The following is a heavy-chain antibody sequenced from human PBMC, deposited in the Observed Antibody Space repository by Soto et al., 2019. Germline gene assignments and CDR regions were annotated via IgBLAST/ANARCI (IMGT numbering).Heavy chain of an antibody. J-gene: IGHJ4*02. D-gene: IGHD5-18*01. Sequence: ASEKVFCKTSGYTFRSYGLVWVRQAPGQGLEWMGWISTYNVDTKYADKFQGRLTMSSDTSTTTAFMELRRLRSDDTAVYYCVRGGFAYGYLDYWGQGTLVTVSS. CDR2: ISTYNVDT. CDR1: GYTFRSYG. CDR3: VRGGFAYGYLDY. V-gene: IGHV1-18*01.